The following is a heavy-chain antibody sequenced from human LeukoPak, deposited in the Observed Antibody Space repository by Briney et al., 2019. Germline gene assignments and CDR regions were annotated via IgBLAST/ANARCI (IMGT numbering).Heavy chain of an antibody. CDR3: AVSRIVGAVDVFDM. D-gene: IGHD1-26*01. CDR1: GFTFSSYA. Sequence: PGGSLRLSCAASGFTFSSYAMHWVRQAPGKGLEWVAVISYDGSNKYYADSVKGRFTISRDNSKNTVSLQMNSLRDEDTAVYFCAVSRIVGAVDVFDMWGQGTMVTVSS. J-gene: IGHJ3*02. V-gene: IGHV3-30*14. CDR2: ISYDGSNK.